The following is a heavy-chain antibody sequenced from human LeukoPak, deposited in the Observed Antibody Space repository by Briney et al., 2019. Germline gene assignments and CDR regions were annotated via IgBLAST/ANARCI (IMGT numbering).Heavy chain of an antibody. D-gene: IGHD6-19*01. V-gene: IGHV4-39*01. J-gene: IGHJ4*02. CDR3: ARSYSSSDY. CDR2: IYYGGST. CDR1: GGSISSSSYY. Sequence: NTSETLSLTCTVSGGSISSSSYYWGWIRQPPGKGLEWIGSIYYGGSTYYNPSLKSRVTISVDTSKNRFSLKLSSVTAADTAVYYCARSYSSSDYWGQGTLVTVSS.